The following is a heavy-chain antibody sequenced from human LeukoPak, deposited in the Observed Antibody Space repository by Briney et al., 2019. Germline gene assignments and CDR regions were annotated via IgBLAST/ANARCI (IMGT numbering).Heavy chain of an antibody. D-gene: IGHD3-22*01. J-gene: IGHJ4*02. Sequence: ASVKVSCKASGYTFTSYGISWVRQAPGQGLEWMGWISAYNGNTNYALKLQGRVTMTTDTSTSTAYMELRSLRSDDTAVYYCARAGMRYYDRSGYHRLDYWGQGTLVTVSS. CDR2: ISAYNGNT. CDR1: GYTFTSYG. V-gene: IGHV1-18*01. CDR3: ARAGMRYYDRSGYHRLDY.